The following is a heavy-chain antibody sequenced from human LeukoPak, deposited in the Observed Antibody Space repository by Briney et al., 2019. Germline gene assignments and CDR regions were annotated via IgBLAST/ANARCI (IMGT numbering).Heavy chain of an antibody. Sequence: ASVKVSCKASGYTFTGYYMHWVRQAPGQGLEWMGWINPNSGGTNYAQKFQGRVTMTRDTSISTAYMELSRLRSDDTAVYYCARVEDSRSWWAGGSYYFDYWGQGTLVTVSS. J-gene: IGHJ4*02. V-gene: IGHV1-2*02. CDR2: INPNSGGT. D-gene: IGHD6-13*01. CDR1: GYTFTGYY. CDR3: ARVEDSRSWWAGGSYYFDY.